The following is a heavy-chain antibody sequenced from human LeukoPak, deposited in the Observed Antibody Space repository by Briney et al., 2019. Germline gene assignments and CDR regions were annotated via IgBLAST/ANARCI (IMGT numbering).Heavy chain of an antibody. J-gene: IGHJ4*02. CDR1: GGSISSSSCY. Sequence: SETLSLTCTVSGGSISSSSCYWGWIRQPPGKGLEWIGSIYYSGSTYYNPSLKSRVTISVDTFKNQFSLKLSSVTAADTAVYYCAGLKHKDYFDYWGQGTLVTVSS. V-gene: IGHV4-39*01. CDR2: IYYSGST. CDR3: AGLKHKDYFDY.